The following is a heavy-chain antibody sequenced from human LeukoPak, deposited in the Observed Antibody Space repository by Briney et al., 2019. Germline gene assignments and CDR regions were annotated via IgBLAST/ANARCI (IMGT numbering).Heavy chain of an antibody. J-gene: IGHJ4*02. CDR1: GGSFSGYY. V-gene: IGHV4-34*01. CDR3: ARLTKTYYYDSSGYYGGGYYFDY. CDR2: INHSGST. Sequence: PSETLSLTCAVYGGSFSGYYWSWIPQPPGKGLEWIGEINHSGSTNYNPSLKSRVTISVDTSKNQFSLKLSSVTAADTAVYYCARLTKTYYYDSSGYYGGGYYFDYWGQGTLVTVSS. D-gene: IGHD3-22*01.